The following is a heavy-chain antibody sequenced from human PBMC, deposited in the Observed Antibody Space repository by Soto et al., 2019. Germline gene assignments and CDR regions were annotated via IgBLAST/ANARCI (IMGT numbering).Heavy chain of an antibody. V-gene: IGHV3-33*01. CDR2: IWYDGSVK. Sequence: GGSLRLSCAASGFTFGTYGMHWVRQAPGKGLEWVAGIWYDGSVKTYADSVKGRFSISRDNSQNTVYPQMNTLRAGDTAVYYCARADCGGQCPCDYWGQGTLVTVSS. D-gene: IGHD2-21*01. CDR1: GFTFGTYG. CDR3: ARADCGGQCPCDY. J-gene: IGHJ4*02.